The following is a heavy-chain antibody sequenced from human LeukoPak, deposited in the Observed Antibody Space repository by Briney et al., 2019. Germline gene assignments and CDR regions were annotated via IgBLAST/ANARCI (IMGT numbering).Heavy chain of an antibody. Sequence: ASVKVSCKASGYTFTSYGISWVRQAPGQGPEWMGWISAYNGNTNYAQKLQGRVTMTTDTSTSTAYMELRSLRSDDTAVYYCAREKLYYDSSGYYYLAYWGQGTLVTVSS. CDR3: AREKLYYDSSGYYYLAY. CDR1: GYTFTSYG. J-gene: IGHJ4*02. V-gene: IGHV1-18*01. D-gene: IGHD3-22*01. CDR2: ISAYNGNT.